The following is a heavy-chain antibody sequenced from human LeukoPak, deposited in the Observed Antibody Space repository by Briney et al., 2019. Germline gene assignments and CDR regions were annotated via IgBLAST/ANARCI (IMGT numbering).Heavy chain of an antibody. CDR2: IYSGGST. V-gene: IGHV3-53*01. J-gene: IGHJ4*02. D-gene: IGHD3-22*01. Sequence: GGSLRLSCAASGFTFSNYAMIWVRQAPGKGLEWVSVIYSGGSTYYADSVKGRFTISRDNSKNTLYLQMNSLRAEDTAVYYCARERHYYDSSGYYPSYYFDYWGQGTLVTVSS. CDR3: ARERHYYDSSGYYPSYYFDY. CDR1: GFTFSNYA.